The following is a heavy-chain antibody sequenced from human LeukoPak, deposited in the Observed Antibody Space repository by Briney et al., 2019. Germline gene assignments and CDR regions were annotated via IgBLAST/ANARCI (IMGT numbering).Heavy chain of an antibody. CDR2: ISSSSSYI. Sequence: GGSLRLSCAASGFTFSSYSMNWVRQAPGKGLEWVSSISSSSSYIYYADPVKGRFTISRDNAKNSLYLQMNSLRAEDTAVYYCARADGSAYFDYWGQGTLVTVSS. J-gene: IGHJ4*02. D-gene: IGHD3-22*01. CDR1: GFTFSSYS. CDR3: ARADGSAYFDY. V-gene: IGHV3-21*01.